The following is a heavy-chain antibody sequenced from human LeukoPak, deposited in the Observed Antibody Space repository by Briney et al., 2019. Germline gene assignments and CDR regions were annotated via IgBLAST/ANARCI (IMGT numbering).Heavy chain of an antibody. CDR3: ARGAGIPAAISDY. CDR1: GGSFSGYY. D-gene: IGHD2-2*01. J-gene: IGHJ4*02. Sequence: SETPSLTCAVYGGSFSGYYWSWIRQPPGKGLEWIGEINHSGSTNYNPSLKSRVTISVDTSKNQFSLKLSSVTAADTAVYYCARGAGIPAAISDYWGQGTLVTVSS. V-gene: IGHV4-34*01. CDR2: INHSGST.